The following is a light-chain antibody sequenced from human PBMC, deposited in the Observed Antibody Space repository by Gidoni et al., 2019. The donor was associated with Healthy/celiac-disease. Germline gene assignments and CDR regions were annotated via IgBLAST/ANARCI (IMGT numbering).Light chain of an antibody. CDR2: DAS. CDR3: QQYDNLPPALT. J-gene: IGKJ4*01. Sequence: DIQMTQSPSSLSASVGDRVTITCQASQDISNYLNLYQQKPGKAPKLLIYDASNLETGVPSRFSGSGSGTDFTFTISSLQPEDIATYYCQQYDNLPPALTFXGXTKVEIK. V-gene: IGKV1-33*01. CDR1: QDISNY.